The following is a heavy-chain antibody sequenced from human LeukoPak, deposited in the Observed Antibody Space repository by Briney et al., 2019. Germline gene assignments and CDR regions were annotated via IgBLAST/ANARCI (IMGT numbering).Heavy chain of an antibody. V-gene: IGHV3-21*01. J-gene: IGHJ4*02. Sequence: GGSLRLSCAASGFTFSSYSMNWVRQAPGRGLEWVSSISSSSSCIHYAYSVNGRFTISRDNAKNSLYLQMNSLRAEDTAVYYCAREYTNLWFGGEIDYWGQGTLVTVSS. D-gene: IGHD3-10*01. CDR3: AREYTNLWFGGEIDY. CDR2: ISSSSSCI. CDR1: GFTFSSYS.